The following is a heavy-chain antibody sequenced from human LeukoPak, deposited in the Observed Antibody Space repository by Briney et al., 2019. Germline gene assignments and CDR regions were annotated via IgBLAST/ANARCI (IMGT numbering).Heavy chain of an antibody. D-gene: IGHD1-26*01. Sequence: GASVKVSCKASGYTFTGYDINWVRQATGQGLEWMGWMNPNSGNTGYAQKFQGRVTMTRNTSISTAYMELSSLRSEDTAVYYCARVWRIVGATSPFDYWGQGTLVTVSS. CDR2: MNPNSGNT. J-gene: IGHJ4*02. CDR3: ARVWRIVGATSPFDY. CDR1: GYTFTGYD. V-gene: IGHV1-8*01.